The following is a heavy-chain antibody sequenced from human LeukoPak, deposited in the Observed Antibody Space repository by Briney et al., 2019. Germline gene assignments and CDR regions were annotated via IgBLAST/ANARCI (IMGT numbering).Heavy chain of an antibody. Sequence: SGPTLVKPTQTLTLTCTFSGFSLSTSGVGVGWVRQPPGKALEWLALIYWDDDKRYSPSLKSRLTITKDTSKNQVVLTMTNMDPVDTATYYCAHRDYGDYCFDYWGQGTLVTVSS. CDR1: GFSLSTSGVG. D-gene: IGHD4-17*01. CDR2: IYWDDDK. V-gene: IGHV2-5*02. J-gene: IGHJ4*02. CDR3: AHRDYGDYCFDY.